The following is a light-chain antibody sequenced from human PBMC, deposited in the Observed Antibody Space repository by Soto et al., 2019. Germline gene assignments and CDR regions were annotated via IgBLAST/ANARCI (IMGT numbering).Light chain of an antibody. CDR1: QILSSGE. Sequence: EIVLTQSPGTLSLSPGKRATLYCRASQILSSGELAWYQQKPGQAPRLLISGASSRATGIPDRFSASGSATDFILTITRLEPEDFAVYYCQQYDSSPLTFGGGTRWIS. CDR3: QQYDSSPLT. J-gene: IGKJ4*01. CDR2: GAS. V-gene: IGKV3-20*01.